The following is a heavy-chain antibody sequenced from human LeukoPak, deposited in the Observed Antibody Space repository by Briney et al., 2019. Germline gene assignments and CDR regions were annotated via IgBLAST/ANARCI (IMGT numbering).Heavy chain of an antibody. V-gene: IGHV3-30*03. Sequence: GGSLRLSCAASGFTFSSYGMHWVRQAPGKGLEWVAVISYDGSNKYYADSVKGRFTISRDNSKNTLYLQMNSLRAEDTAVYYCATYGVEMTTGHYFDYWGQGTLVTVSS. CDR2: ISYDGSNK. D-gene: IGHD5-24*01. CDR1: GFTFSSYG. J-gene: IGHJ4*02. CDR3: ATYGVEMTTGHYFDY.